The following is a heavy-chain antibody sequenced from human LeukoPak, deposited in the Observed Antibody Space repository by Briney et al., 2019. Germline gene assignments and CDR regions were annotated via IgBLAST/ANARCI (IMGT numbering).Heavy chain of an antibody. D-gene: IGHD6-19*01. CDR3: ARDHSSGSADDFDY. V-gene: IGHV4-31*01. CDR2: IYYSGST. Sequence: SETLSLTCTVSGGSISSDDYYWNWIRQHPGKGLGWIGYIYYSGSTYYNPSLKSQVTISVDTSKKQFSLKLTSVTAADTAVYYCARDHSSGSADDFDYWGQGTLVTVSS. J-gene: IGHJ4*02. CDR1: GGSISSDDYY.